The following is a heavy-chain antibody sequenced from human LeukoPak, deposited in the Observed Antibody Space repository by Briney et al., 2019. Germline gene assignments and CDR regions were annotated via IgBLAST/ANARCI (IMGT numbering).Heavy chain of an antibody. CDR2: ISSGSTTI. CDR1: GFTFSSYS. CDR3: APQRGFRLLDRYFES. V-gene: IGHV3-48*01. Sequence: GGSLRLSCAASGFTFSSYSMNWVRQAPGKGLEWISYISSGSTTIYYADSVKGRFTISRDNAKNSLYLQMNSLRAEDTAVYYCAPQRGFRLLDRYFESWGQGTLVTVSS. J-gene: IGHJ4*02. D-gene: IGHD5-18*01.